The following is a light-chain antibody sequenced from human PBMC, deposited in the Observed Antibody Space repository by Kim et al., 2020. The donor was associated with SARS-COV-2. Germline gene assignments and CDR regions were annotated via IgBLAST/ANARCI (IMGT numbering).Light chain of an antibody. CDR3: QQYNNWPPSIT. V-gene: IGKV3-15*01. J-gene: IGKJ5*01. Sequence: PGESATLSCRASQSVSSNLAWYQQKPGQAPRLLIYGTSNRATGIPARFSGSGSGTEFTLTISSLQSEDFAGYYWQQYNNWPPSITFGQGTRLEIK. CDR2: GTS. CDR1: QSVSSN.